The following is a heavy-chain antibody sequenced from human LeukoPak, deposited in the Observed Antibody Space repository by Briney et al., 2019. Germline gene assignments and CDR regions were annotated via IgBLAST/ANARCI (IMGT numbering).Heavy chain of an antibody. D-gene: IGHD3-9*01. J-gene: IGHJ4*02. V-gene: IGHV1-8*03. CDR3: ARRTTYFGWRPSESPSCFDY. CDR1: GYSFTNYD. Sequence: ASVKVSCKASGYSFTNYDINWVRQATGQGLEWMGWMNPKSGDTGYSQKFQGRVFITRDTSINTAYMELSSLRSEDTAVYYCARRTTYFGWRPSESPSCFDYWGQGTLVTVSS. CDR2: MNPKSGDT.